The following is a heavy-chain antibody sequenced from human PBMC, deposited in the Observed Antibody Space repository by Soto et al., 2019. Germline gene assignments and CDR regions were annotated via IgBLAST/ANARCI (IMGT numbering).Heavy chain of an antibody. CDR3: ASGYSYGGRYYYGMGV. CDR1: GFTFSSYG. V-gene: IGHV3-30*03. J-gene: IGHJ6*02. Sequence: PGGSLRLSCAASGFTFSSYGMHWVRQAPGKGLEWVAVISYDGSNKYYADSVKGRFTISRDNSKNTLYLQMNSLRAEDTAVYYCASGYSYGGRYYYGMGVWGQGTTVTVSS. CDR2: ISYDGSNK. D-gene: IGHD5-18*01.